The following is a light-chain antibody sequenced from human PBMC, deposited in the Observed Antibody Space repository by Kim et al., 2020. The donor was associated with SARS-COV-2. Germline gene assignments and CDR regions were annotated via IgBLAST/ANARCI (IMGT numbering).Light chain of an antibody. Sequence: EIVMTQSPATLSVSPGERATLSCGASESVRSNLAWYQKRPGQAPRLLLYDASTRATGIPAGFSGSGSGTEFTLTISSLQSEDSAVYFCQQYNLWPQTFGQETKLEI. V-gene: IGKV3-15*01. CDR3: QQYNLWPQT. J-gene: IGKJ2*01. CDR2: DAS. CDR1: ESVRSN.